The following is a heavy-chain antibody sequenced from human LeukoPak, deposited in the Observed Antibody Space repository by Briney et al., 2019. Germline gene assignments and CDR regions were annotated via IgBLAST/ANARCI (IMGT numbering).Heavy chain of an antibody. V-gene: IGHV1-2*06. CDR2: INPNSGGT. J-gene: IGHJ4*02. CDR3: ASQYYYDSSGYYYPY. CDR1: GYTFTGYY. D-gene: IGHD3-22*01. Sequence: ASVKVSCKASGYTFTGYYMHWVRQAPGQGLEWMGRINPNSGGTNYAQKFQGRVTMTRDTSISTAYMELSRLRSDDTAVYYCASQYYYDSSGYYYPYWGQGILVTVSS.